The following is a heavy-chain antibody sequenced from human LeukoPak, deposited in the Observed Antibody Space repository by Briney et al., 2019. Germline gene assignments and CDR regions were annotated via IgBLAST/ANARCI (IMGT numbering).Heavy chain of an antibody. Sequence: SETLSLTCSVSGGSISSSRYYWGWIRQPPGKGLEWIGSIYYSGGTHYNPSLKSRASISVDTSKNQFSLKLSSVTAADTAVYYCARVLGYCSGGGCSEYFQHWGQGTLVTVSS. J-gene: IGHJ1*01. V-gene: IGHV4-39*01. CDR1: GGSISSSRYY. CDR3: ARVLGYCSGGGCSEYFQH. CDR2: IYYSGGT. D-gene: IGHD2-15*01.